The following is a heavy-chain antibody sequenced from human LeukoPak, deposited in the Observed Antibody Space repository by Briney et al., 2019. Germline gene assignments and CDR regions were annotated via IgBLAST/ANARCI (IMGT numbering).Heavy chain of an antibody. V-gene: IGHV3-9*01. CDR1: GFTFDDYV. CDR2: ISWNSGSI. J-gene: IGHJ4*02. CDR3: AKDLTGIAVAGPLDY. Sequence: GGSLRLSCAAPGFTFDDYVMHWVRQAPGKGLEWVSGISWNSGSIGYADSVKGRFTISRDNAKNSLYLQMNSLRAEDTALYYCAKDLTGIAVAGPLDYWGQGTLVTVSS. D-gene: IGHD6-19*01.